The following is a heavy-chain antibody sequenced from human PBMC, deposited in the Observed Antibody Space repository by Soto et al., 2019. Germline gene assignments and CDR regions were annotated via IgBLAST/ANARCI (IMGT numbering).Heavy chain of an antibody. V-gene: IGHV3-23*01. CDR3: AKHLKSRRPFWSGYYNYYYGMDV. CDR2: ISGSGGST. J-gene: IGHJ6*02. D-gene: IGHD3-3*01. CDR1: GFTFSSYA. Sequence: GGSLRLSCAASGFTFSSYAMSWVRQAPGKGLEWVSAISGSGGSTYYADSVKGRLTISRDNSKNTLYLQMNSLRAEDTAVYYCAKHLKSRRPFWSGYYNYYYGMDVWGQGTTVTVSS.